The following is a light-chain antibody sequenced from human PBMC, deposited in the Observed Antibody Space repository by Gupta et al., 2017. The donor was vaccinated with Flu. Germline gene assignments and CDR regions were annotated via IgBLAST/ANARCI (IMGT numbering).Light chain of an antibody. CDR2: EVS. Sequence: QSALTQPASVSGYPGQSITISCTGTSSDVGGYNYVSWYQQHPGKAPKLMIYEVSNRPSGISHRFSGSKSGNTASLTISGLQAEDEADYYCCSYTSSSTLVFGGGTKLTVL. J-gene: IGLJ3*02. CDR3: CSYTSSSTLV. CDR1: SSDVGGYNY. V-gene: IGLV2-14*01.